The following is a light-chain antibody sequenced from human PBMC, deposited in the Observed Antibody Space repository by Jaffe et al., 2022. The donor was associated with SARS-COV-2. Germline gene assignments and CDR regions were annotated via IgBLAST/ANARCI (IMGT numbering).Light chain of an antibody. CDR3: QQSYSTPPT. V-gene: IGKV1-39*01. CDR2: AAS. J-gene: IGKJ2*01. CDR1: QRISSY. Sequence: DTQMTQSPSSLSASVGDRVTITCRASQRISSYLNWYQQKPGKAPKLLIYAASNLQSGVPSRFSGSGSGTDFTLTISSLQPEDFATYYCQQSYSTPPTFGQGTELEIK.